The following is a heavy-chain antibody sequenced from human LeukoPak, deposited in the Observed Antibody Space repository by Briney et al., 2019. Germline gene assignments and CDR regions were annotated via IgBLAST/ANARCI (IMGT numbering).Heavy chain of an antibody. V-gene: IGHV1-8*01. CDR2: MNPNSGNT. Sequence: ASVKVSCKASGYTFTSYDINWVRQATGQGLEWMGWMNPNSGNTGYAQKFQGRVTMTRNTSISTAYMELSSLRSEDTAVYYCARAPGGGIAVAGTDFDYWGQGTLVTVSS. CDR3: ARAPGGGIAVAGTDFDY. CDR1: GYTFTSYD. D-gene: IGHD6-19*01. J-gene: IGHJ4*02.